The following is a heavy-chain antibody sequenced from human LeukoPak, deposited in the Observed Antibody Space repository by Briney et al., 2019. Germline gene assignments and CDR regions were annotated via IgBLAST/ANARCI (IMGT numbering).Heavy chain of an antibody. CDR1: GFTFSSYS. CDR3: SRDRSSARNYYYYYMDV. Sequence: GGSLRLSCAASGFTFSSYSMNWVRQAPGKGLEWVSYISSSSSTIYYADSVKGRFTISRDNAKNSLYLQMNSLRAEDTAVHYCSRDRSSARNYYYYYMDVWGKGTTVIVSS. V-gene: IGHV3-48*04. CDR2: ISSSSSTI. J-gene: IGHJ6*03. D-gene: IGHD6-25*01.